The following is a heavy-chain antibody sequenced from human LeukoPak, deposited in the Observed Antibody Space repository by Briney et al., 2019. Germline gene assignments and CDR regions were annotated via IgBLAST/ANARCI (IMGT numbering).Heavy chain of an antibody. Sequence: SVKVSCKASGGTFSSYAISWVRQAPGQGLEWMGGIIPIFGTANYAQKFQGRVTITADESTSTAYMELSSLRSEDTAVYYCAGEGIAAAAPFDYWGQGTLVTVSS. CDR1: GGTFSSYA. CDR3: AGEGIAAAAPFDY. CDR2: IIPIFGTA. D-gene: IGHD6-13*01. V-gene: IGHV1-69*01. J-gene: IGHJ4*02.